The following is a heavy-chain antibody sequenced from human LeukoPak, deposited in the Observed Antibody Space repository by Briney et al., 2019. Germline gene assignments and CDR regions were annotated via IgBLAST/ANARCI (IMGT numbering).Heavy chain of an antibody. CDR1: GGSISSGGYY. CDR3: ARVRKVVPAVTPAFFDY. CDR2: IYYSGST. Sequence: SQTLSLTCTVSGGSISSGGYYWSWIRQPPGKGLEWIGYIYYSGSTNYNPSLKSRVTISVDTSKNQFSLKLSSVTAADTAVYYCARVRKVVPAVTPAFFDYWGQGTLVTVSS. D-gene: IGHD2-2*01. V-gene: IGHV4-61*08. J-gene: IGHJ4*02.